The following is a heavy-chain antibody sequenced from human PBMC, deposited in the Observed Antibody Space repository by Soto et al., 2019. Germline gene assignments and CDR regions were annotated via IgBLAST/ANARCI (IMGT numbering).Heavy chain of an antibody. CDR2: MNPNSGNT. J-gene: IGHJ5*02. Sequence: QVQLVQSGAEVKKPGASVKVSCKASGYTFTSYDMNWVRQATGQGLEWMGWMNPNSGNTGYAQKFQGRVTMTRNTSISTAYMELSSLRSEDTAVYYCARGRYCSSTSCYRGGWFDPWGQGTLVTVSS. V-gene: IGHV1-8*01. CDR1: GYTFTSYD. D-gene: IGHD2-2*02. CDR3: ARGRYCSSTSCYRGGWFDP.